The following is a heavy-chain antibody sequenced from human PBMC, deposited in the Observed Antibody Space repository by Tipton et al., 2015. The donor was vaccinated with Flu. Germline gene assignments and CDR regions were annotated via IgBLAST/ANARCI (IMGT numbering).Heavy chain of an antibody. CDR3: ARDYGISHAFDI. CDR1: GFTFSSYW. CDR2: IKQDGSEK. Sequence: SLRLSCAASGFTFSSYWMSWVRQAPGKGLEWVANIKQDGSEKYYVDSVKGRFTISRDNAKNSLYLQMNSLRAEDTAVYYCARDYGISHAFDIWDQGTMVTVSS. D-gene: IGHD2-8*01. V-gene: IGHV3-7*01. J-gene: IGHJ3*02.